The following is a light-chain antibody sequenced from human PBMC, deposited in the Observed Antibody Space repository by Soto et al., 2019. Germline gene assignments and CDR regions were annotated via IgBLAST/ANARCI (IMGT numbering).Light chain of an antibody. Sequence: DIVMTQSPLSLPVTPGEPASISCKSSQSLLHSNGYNYLDWYLQNPGQSPQLLIYLGSNRASGVPDRLSGSGSGTDFTLKISRVEAEDLGVYYCMQSLQTPYTFGQGTKLEIK. V-gene: IGKV2-28*01. J-gene: IGKJ2*01. CDR1: QSLLHSNGYNY. CDR3: MQSLQTPYT. CDR2: LGS.